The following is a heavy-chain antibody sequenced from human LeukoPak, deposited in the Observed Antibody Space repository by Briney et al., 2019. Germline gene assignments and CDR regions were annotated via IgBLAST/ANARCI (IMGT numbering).Heavy chain of an antibody. CDR1: GYTFTNCD. CDR3: ARNPAASGSFEY. CDR2: MNPNSGNT. J-gene: IGHJ4*02. D-gene: IGHD3-10*01. Sequence: ASVKVSCKASGYTFTNCDINWVRQDTGQGLEWMGWMNPNSGNTGYAQRFQGRVTMTRDTSTGTAYMDLSSLTSEDTAVYYCARNPAASGSFEYWGQGTLVTVSS. V-gene: IGHV1-8*01.